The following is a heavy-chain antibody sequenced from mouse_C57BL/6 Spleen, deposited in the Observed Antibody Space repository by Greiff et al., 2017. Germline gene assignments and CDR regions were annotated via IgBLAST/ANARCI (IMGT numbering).Heavy chain of an antibody. CDR2: IDPSDSET. V-gene: IGHV1-52*01. Sequence: QVQLQQPGAELVRPGSSVKLSCKASGYTFTSYWMHWVKQRPIQGLEWIGNIDPSDSETHYNQKFKDKATLTVDKSSSTAYMQLSSLTSEDSAVYYCAKYGNYDEAWFAYWGQGNLVTVSA. CDR3: AKYGNYDEAWFAY. CDR1: GYTFTSYW. D-gene: IGHD2-10*02. J-gene: IGHJ3*01.